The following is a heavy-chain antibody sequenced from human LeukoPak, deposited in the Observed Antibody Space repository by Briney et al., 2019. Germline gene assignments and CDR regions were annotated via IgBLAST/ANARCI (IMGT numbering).Heavy chain of an antibody. CDR3: ASVKRLALDY. CDR2: IYSGGSI. D-gene: IGHD6-19*01. CDR1: GFTVSSNY. V-gene: IGHV3-66*01. J-gene: IGHJ4*02. Sequence: LPGGSLRLSCAASGFTVSSNYMSWVRQAPGKGLEWVSVIYSGGSIYYADSVKGRFTISRDNSKNTLYLQMNSLRVEDTAVYYCASVKRLALDYWGQGTLVTVSS.